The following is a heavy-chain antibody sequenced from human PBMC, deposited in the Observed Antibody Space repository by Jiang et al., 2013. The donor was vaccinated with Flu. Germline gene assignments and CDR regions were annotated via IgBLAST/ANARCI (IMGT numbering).Heavy chain of an antibody. CDR2: IYYSGST. J-gene: IGHJ4*02. CDR3: ARDYYDSSGSYHFDY. Sequence: GLLKPSETLSLTCTVSGGSISSYYWSWIRQPPGKGLEWIGYIYYSGSTNYNPSLKSRVTISVDTSKNQFSLKLSSVTAADTAVYYCARDYYDSSGSYHFDYWGQGTLVTVSS. D-gene: IGHD3-22*01. CDR1: GGSISSYY. V-gene: IGHV4-59*01.